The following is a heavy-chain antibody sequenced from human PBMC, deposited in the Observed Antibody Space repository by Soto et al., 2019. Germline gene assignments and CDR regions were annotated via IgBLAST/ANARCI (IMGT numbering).Heavy chain of an antibody. CDR1: GGSISSSNYY. D-gene: IGHD5-18*01. CDR3: ASRGYNYGFWFDP. CDR2: IYYSGST. J-gene: IGHJ5*02. V-gene: IGHV4-39*01. Sequence: PPETLSLTCTVSGGSISSSNYYWGWIRQPPGKGLEWIGTIYYSGSTYYNPSLKSRVTISVDTSKNQFSLKLISVSAADTAVYYCASRGYNYGFWFDPWGQGTLVTVSS.